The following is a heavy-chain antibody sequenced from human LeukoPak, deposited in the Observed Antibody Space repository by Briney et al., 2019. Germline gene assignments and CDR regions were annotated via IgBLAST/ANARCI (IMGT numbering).Heavy chain of an antibody. D-gene: IGHD2/OR15-2a*01. J-gene: IGHJ6*03. Sequence: ASVKVSCKASGYTFTSYDINWVRQATGQGLEWMGWMNPNSGNTGYAQKFQGRVTMTRNTSISTAYMELSSLRSEDTAVYYCARVIQYLYYMDVWGKGTTVTVSS. CDR2: MNPNSGNT. V-gene: IGHV1-8*01. CDR1: GYTFTSYD. CDR3: ARVIQYLYYMDV.